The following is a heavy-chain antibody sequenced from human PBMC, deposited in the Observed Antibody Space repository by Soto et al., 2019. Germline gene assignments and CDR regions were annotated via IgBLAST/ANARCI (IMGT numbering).Heavy chain of an antibody. CDR1: GFTFSSYG. Sequence: GGSLRLSCAASGFTFSSYGMHWVRQAPGKGLEWVAVISYDGSNKYYADSVKGRFTISRDNSKNTLYLQMNSLRAEDTAVYYCAKDLTYYDFWSGSQLAGDYWGQGTLVTVSS. CDR2: ISYDGSNK. CDR3: AKDLTYYDFWSGSQLAGDY. D-gene: IGHD3-3*01. J-gene: IGHJ4*02. V-gene: IGHV3-30*18.